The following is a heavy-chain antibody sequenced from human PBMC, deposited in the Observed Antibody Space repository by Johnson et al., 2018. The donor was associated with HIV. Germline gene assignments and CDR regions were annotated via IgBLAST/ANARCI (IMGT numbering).Heavy chain of an antibody. J-gene: IGHJ3*02. D-gene: IGHD4-11*01. CDR3: ARSVHDYSDYLWGRYAFDI. V-gene: IGHV3-30*04. CDR2: ISYDGTKK. Sequence: QVHLVESGGGVVQPGRSLRLSCAASGFAFSGYALHWVRQAPGKGLEWVALISYDGTKKYSAGSVKGRFTISSDNPKNTLYLQMNNLRLGDTAVYYCARSVHDYSDYLWGRYAFDIWGQGTMVIVSS. CDR1: GFAFSGYA.